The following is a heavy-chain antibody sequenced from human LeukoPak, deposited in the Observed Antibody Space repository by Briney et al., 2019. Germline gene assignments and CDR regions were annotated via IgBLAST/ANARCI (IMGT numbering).Heavy chain of an antibody. Sequence: SETLSLTCTVSGGSISSYYWSWIRQPAGKGLEWIGRIYTSGSTNYNPSLKSRVTMSVDTSKNQFSLKLSSVTAADMAVYYCARAPKLRDPNWFDPWGQGTLVTVSS. D-gene: IGHD6-6*01. CDR2: IYTSGST. CDR3: ARAPKLRDPNWFDP. CDR1: GGSISSYY. J-gene: IGHJ5*02. V-gene: IGHV4-4*07.